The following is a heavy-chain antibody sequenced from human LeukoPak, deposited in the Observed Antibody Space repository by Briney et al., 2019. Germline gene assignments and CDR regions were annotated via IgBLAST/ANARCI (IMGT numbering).Heavy chain of an antibody. V-gene: IGHV3-7*04. J-gene: IGHJ4*02. D-gene: IGHD6-19*01. Sequence: GSLRLSCAASGFSFSTYWMSWVRQAPGKGLEWVANIKQDGSEKYYVDSVKGRFTISRDNAKNSLYLQMNSLRVEDTAVYYCARAWSYSTGWYNYWGQGTLVTVSS. CDR3: ARAWSYSTGWYNY. CDR1: GFSFSTYW. CDR2: IKQDGSEK.